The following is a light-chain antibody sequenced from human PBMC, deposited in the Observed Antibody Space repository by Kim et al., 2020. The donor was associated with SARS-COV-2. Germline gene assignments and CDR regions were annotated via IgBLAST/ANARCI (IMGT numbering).Light chain of an antibody. CDR2: DVT. Sequence: SITISCTGTHSDVGGYNYVSWYQQHPGKAPQLVIYDVTNRPSGVSDRFSGSKSGNTASLTISGLQTEEEANYYCSSHSSGYTLGFVFGTGTKVTVL. J-gene: IGLJ1*01. CDR3: SSHSSGYTLGFV. V-gene: IGLV2-14*03. CDR1: HSDVGGYNY.